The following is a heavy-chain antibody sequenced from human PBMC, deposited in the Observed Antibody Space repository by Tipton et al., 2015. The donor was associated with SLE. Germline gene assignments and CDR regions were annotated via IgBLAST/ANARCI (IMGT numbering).Heavy chain of an antibody. Sequence: TLSLTCAVSGGSISSSNWWSWVRQPPGKGLEWIGEIYHSGSTNYNPSLKSRVTISVDTSKNQFSLKLSSVTAADTAVYYCARDPLDEEDYYYMDVWGKGTTVTVSS. CDR1: GGSISSSNW. J-gene: IGHJ6*03. CDR3: ARDPLDEEDYYYMDV. D-gene: IGHD1-1*01. CDR2: IYHSGST. V-gene: IGHV4-4*02.